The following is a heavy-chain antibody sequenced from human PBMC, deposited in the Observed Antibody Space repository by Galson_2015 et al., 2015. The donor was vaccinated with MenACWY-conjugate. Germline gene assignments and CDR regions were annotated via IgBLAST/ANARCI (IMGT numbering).Heavy chain of an antibody. V-gene: IGHV2-26*01. CDR3: ARIDYDSRDYGMDV. CDR2: IFSDDEK. J-gene: IGHJ6*02. CDR1: GISLSNTRVA. D-gene: IGHD3-3*01. Sequence: PALVTPTQTLTLTCTVSGISLSNTRVAVSWIRQPPGKALEWLAHIFSDDEKSHSTSLKSRLTISKDTSKSQVVLTMTNMDPVDTGTYFCARIDYDSRDYGMDVWGQGTTVTVSS.